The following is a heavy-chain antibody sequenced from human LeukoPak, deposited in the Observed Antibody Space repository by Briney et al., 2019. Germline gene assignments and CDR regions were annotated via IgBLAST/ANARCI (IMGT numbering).Heavy chain of an antibody. J-gene: IGHJ5*02. Sequence: GESLKISCRASGHDFPDYWIGWVRQMPGKGLEWMGIIYPGDSDTRYSPSFQGQVTISADKSISTAYLQWSSLKASDTAMYYCARRYYYGSGSYYNSWFDPWGQGTLVTVSS. CDR2: IYPGDSDT. V-gene: IGHV5-51*01. CDR3: ARRYYYGSGSYYNSWFDP. CDR1: GHDFPDYW. D-gene: IGHD3-10*01.